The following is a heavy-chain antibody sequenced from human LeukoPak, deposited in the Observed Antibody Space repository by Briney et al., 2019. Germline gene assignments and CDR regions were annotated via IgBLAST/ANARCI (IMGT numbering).Heavy chain of an antibody. V-gene: IGHV4-34*01. CDR2: INHSGST. Sequence: SETLSLTCTVYGGSFSGYYWSWIRLPPGKGLEWIGEINHSGSTNYNPSLKSRVTISVDTSKNQFSLILISVTAADTAVYYCARSGYTYGFRYYYYMDVWGKGTTVTVSS. D-gene: IGHD5-18*01. CDR1: GGSFSGYY. CDR3: ARSGYTYGFRYYYYMDV. J-gene: IGHJ6*03.